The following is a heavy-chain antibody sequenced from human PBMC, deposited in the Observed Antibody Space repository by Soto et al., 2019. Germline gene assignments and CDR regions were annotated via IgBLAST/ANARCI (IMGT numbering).Heavy chain of an antibody. CDR3: ATESNSRELLIRPHFDS. CDR1: GYTFSNYY. CDR2: INPSGDST. D-gene: IGHD1-7*01. J-gene: IGHJ4*01. V-gene: IGHV1-46*01. Sequence: GASVKVSCKGAGYTFSNYYMHWVRQAPGQGLEWMGIINPSGDSTSYAQKFQGRVTLTQDTSTDTAYMELSSLRSEDTAVYYCATESNSRELLIRPHFDSWGRGTLVTVSS.